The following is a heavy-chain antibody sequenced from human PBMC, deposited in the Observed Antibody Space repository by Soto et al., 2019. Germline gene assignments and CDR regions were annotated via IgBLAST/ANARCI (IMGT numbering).Heavy chain of an antibody. Sequence: PGGSLRLSCAASGFTFSSYAMHWVRQAPGKGLEWVAVISYDGSNKYYADSVKGRFTISRDNSKNTLYLQMNSLRAEDTAVYYCAREYSCPWGEGYYGMDVWGQGTTVTVSS. CDR1: GFTFSSYA. CDR3: AREYSCPWGEGYYGMDV. D-gene: IGHD6-6*01. J-gene: IGHJ6*02. V-gene: IGHV3-30-3*01. CDR2: ISYDGSNK.